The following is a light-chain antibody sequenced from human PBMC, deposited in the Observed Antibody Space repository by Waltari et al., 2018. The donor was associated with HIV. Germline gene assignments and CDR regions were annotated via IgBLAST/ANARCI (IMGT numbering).Light chain of an antibody. Sequence: QLVLTHSPSASASLGASFTPPCTPSSMHRDYAHARHQQQPNKGPRYLMKVNTDGSHIMGDGIPDLFSGSVSEAWRYLIISRLQSEDEAHYYGQTWGTGIVVFGGGTKLTVL. J-gene: IGLJ2*01. CDR1: SMHRDYA. CDR2: VNTDGSH. CDR3: QTWGTGIVV. V-gene: IGLV4-69*01.